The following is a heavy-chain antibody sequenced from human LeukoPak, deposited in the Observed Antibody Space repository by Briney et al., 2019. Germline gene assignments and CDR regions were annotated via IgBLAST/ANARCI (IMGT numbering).Heavy chain of an antibody. V-gene: IGHV1-69*01. CDR2: IIPIFGTA. D-gene: IGHD6-19*01. J-gene: IGHJ4*02. CDR1: GGTFSSYA. Sequence: AVKVSCKASGGTFSSYAISWVRQAPGQGVEWRGGIIPIFGTANYAQKFQGRVTITADESTSTAYMELSSLRSEDTAVYYCARDLKMGYSSGRYSWGTGSSNDYWGQGTLVTVSS. CDR3: ARDLKMGYSSGRYSWGTGSSNDY.